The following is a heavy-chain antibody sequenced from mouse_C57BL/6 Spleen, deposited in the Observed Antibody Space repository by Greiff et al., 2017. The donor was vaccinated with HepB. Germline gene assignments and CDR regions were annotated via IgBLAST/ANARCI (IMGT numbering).Heavy chain of an antibody. Sequence: VHVKQSGTVLARPGASVKMSCKTSGYTFTSYWMHWVKQRPGQGLEWIGAIYPGNSDTSYNQKFKGKAKLTAVTSASTAYMELSSLTNEDSAVYYCTSRDYGSSPFDYWGQGTTLTVSS. J-gene: IGHJ2*01. CDR3: TSRDYGSSPFDY. V-gene: IGHV1-5*01. CDR1: GYTFTSYW. CDR2: IYPGNSDT. D-gene: IGHD1-1*01.